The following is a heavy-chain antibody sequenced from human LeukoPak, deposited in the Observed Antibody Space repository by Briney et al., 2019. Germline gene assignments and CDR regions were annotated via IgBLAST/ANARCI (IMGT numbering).Heavy chain of an antibody. V-gene: IGHV3-21*01. CDR2: ISSSSNYI. CDR3: AQNFYDSSGLYFDY. Sequence: GPLRLSCAASGFTFSSYSMNWVRQAPGKGLEWVSSISSSSNYIYYADSVKGRFTISRDNAKNSLYLQMNSLRAEDTAVYYCAQNFYDSSGLYFDYWGQGTLVTVSS. CDR1: GFTFSSYS. J-gene: IGHJ4*02. D-gene: IGHD3-22*01.